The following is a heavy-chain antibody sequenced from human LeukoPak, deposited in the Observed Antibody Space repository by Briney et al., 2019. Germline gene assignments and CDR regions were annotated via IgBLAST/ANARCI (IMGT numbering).Heavy chain of an antibody. CDR2: ISAYNGNT. J-gene: IGHJ5*02. D-gene: IGHD2-15*01. V-gene: IGHV1-18*01. Sequence: ASVKVSCKASGYTFTSYGISWVRQAPGQGLEWMGWISAYNGNTNYAQKLQGRVTMTTDTSTSTAYMELRSLRSDDTAVYYCARYENHCCGGSCYLGFDPWGQGTLVTVSS. CDR1: GYTFTSYG. CDR3: ARYENHCCGGSCYLGFDP.